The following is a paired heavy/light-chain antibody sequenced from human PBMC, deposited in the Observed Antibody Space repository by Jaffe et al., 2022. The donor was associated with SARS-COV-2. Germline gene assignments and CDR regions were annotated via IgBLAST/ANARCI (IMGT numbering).Heavy chain of an antibody. Sequence: QVQLVESGGGLVKPGGSLRLSCAASGFTFSDYYMSWIRQAPGKGLEWVSYISSSGSTIYYADSVKGRFTISRDNAKNSLYLQMNSLRAEDTAVYYCARVKEGTGSGWSPYYYYGMDVWGQGTTVTVSS. CDR3: ARVKEGTGSGWSPYYYYGMDV. V-gene: IGHV3-11*01. CDR1: GFTFSDYY. D-gene: IGHD6-19*01. J-gene: IGHJ6*02. CDR2: ISSSGSTI.
Light chain of an antibody. Sequence: DIQMTQSPSTLSASVGDRVTITCRASQSISSWLAWYQQKPGKAPKLLIYKASSLESGVPSRFSGSGSGTEFTLTISSLQPDDFATYYCQQYNSLWTFGQGTKVEIK. J-gene: IGKJ1*01. CDR3: QQYNSLWT. CDR2: KAS. V-gene: IGKV1-5*03. CDR1: QSISSW.